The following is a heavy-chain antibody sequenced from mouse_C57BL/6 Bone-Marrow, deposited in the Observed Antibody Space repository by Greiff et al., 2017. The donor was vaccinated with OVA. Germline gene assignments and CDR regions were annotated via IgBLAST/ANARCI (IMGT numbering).Heavy chain of an antibody. V-gene: IGHV1-82*01. J-gene: IGHJ2*01. CDR1: GYAFSSSW. CDR3: ATNYGSSYVFDY. Sequence: QVQLQQSGAELAKPGASVKISCKASGYAFSSSWMNWVKQRPGKGLEWIGRIYPGDGDTNYNGKFKGKATLTADKSSSTAYMQLSSLTSEDSAVYFCATNYGSSYVFDYWGQGTTLTVSS. CDR2: IYPGDGDT. D-gene: IGHD1-1*01.